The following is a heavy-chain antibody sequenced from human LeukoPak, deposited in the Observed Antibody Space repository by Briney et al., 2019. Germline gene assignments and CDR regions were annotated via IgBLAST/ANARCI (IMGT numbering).Heavy chain of an antibody. V-gene: IGHV3-48*03. D-gene: IGHD5-12*01. Sequence: PGGSLRLSCAASGFTFSSYEMNWVRQAPGKGLEWVSYISSSGGTIYYADSVKGRFTISRDNAKNSLYLQMNSLRAEDTAVYYCARDRNSGYSGYAFDCWGQGTLVTVSS. J-gene: IGHJ4*02. CDR1: GFTFSSYE. CDR2: ISSSGGTI. CDR3: ARDRNSGYSGYAFDC.